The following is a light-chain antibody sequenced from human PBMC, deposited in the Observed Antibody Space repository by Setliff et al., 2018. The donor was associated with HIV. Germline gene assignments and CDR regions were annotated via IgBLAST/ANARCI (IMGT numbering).Light chain of an antibody. V-gene: IGLV3-21*04. Sequence: SYELTQPPSVSVAPGKTARITCGGNNIGSKSVHWYQQKPGQAPVLVIYYDSDRPSGIPERFSGSNSGNTATLTISRVEAGDEADYYCQVWDSSSDHSYVFGTGTKFTVL. CDR1: NIGSKS. CDR3: QVWDSSSDHSYV. CDR2: YDS. J-gene: IGLJ1*01.